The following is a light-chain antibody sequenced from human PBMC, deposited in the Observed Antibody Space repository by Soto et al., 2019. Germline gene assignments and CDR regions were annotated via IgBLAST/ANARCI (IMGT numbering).Light chain of an antibody. Sequence: EIVLAQSPGTLSLPPGERATLSCRASHSIGGRKAAWFQQKPGQAPRLLIYGASSRGSGIPDRFSGGGSGTDFTLTISRLEPEDFAVYFCLQYETAPLTFGGGTKVDIK. V-gene: IGKV3-20*01. CDR3: LQYETAPLT. CDR2: GAS. CDR1: HSIGGRK. J-gene: IGKJ4*01.